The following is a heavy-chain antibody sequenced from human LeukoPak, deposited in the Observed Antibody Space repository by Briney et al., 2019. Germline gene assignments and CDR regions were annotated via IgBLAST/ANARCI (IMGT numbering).Heavy chain of an antibody. CDR2: IRYDGSNK. CDR3: ARRVARITHYGMDV. J-gene: IGHJ6*02. CDR1: GFTFSSYG. Sequence: PGGSLRLSCAASGFTFSSYGMHWVRQAPGKGLEWVAFIRYDGSNKYYAVSVKGRFTISRDNSKNTLYLQMNSLRAEDTAVYYCARRVARITHYGMDVWGQGTTVTVSS. D-gene: IGHD3-10*01. V-gene: IGHV3-30*02.